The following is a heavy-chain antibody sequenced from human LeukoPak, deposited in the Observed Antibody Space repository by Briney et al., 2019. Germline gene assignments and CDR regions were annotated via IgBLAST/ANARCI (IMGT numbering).Heavy chain of an antibody. D-gene: IGHD2-21*02. CDR1: GFTFSSYA. V-gene: IGHV3-23*01. J-gene: IGHJ3*02. CDR2: ISGSGGST. CDR3: ARRAAYCGGDCYRAFDI. Sequence: GGSLRLSCAASGFTFSSYAMSWVRQAPGKGLEWVSAISGSGGSTYYADSVKGRFTISRDNSKNTLYLQMNSLRAEDTAVYYCARRAAYCGGDCYRAFDIWGQGTMVTVSS.